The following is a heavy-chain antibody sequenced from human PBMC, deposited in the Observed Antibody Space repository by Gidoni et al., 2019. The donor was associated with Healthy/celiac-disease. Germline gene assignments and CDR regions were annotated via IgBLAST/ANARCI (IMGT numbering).Heavy chain of an antibody. CDR1: GFTFDDYA. CDR3: AKVTYYYDSSGYKNNWFDP. J-gene: IGHJ5*02. Sequence: EVQLVESGGGLVQPGRSLRLSCAASGFTFDDYAMHWVRQAPGKGLDWVSGMSWNSGSIGYADSVKGRFTISRDNAKNSLYLQMNSLRAEDTALYYCAKVTYYYDSSGYKNNWFDPWGQGTLVTVSS. CDR2: MSWNSGSI. V-gene: IGHV3-9*01. D-gene: IGHD3-22*01.